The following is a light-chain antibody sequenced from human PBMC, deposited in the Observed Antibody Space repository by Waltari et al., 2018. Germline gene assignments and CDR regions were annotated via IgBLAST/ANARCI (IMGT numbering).Light chain of an antibody. CDR2: TNK. CDR3: AAWDDSLSGWV. J-gene: IGLJ3*02. V-gene: IGLV1-44*01. Sequence: QSVLTQPPSASGTPGQRVTISCSGGSSNIENNALNWYRQLPGTAPKLLIYTNKQRPTGVPDRLSASKSRTTASLAISGLQSEDEAHYYGAAWDDSLSGWVFGGGTKLTVL. CDR1: SSNIENNA.